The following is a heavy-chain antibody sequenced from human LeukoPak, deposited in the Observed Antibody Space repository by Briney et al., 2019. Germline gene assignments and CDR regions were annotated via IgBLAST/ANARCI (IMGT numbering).Heavy chain of an antibody. Sequence: GGSLRLSCAASGFTFSNFAMTWILQAPGKGLEWVSTFSGRTTNTYYADSVKGRFTISRHNSENTLYLQMNSLRAEDTAVYYCAKGMLVATTNFDYWGQGALVTVSS. CDR2: FSGRTTNT. D-gene: IGHD5-24*01. CDR3: AKGMLVATTNFDY. CDR1: GFTFSNFA. V-gene: IGHV3-23*01. J-gene: IGHJ4*02.